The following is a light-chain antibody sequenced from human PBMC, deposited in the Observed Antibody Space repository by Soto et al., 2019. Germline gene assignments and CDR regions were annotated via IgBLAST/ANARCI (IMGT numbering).Light chain of an antibody. V-gene: IGKV1-5*03. J-gene: IGKJ1*01. CDR1: QTISSW. Sequence: DIQMTQSPSTLSGSVGDRVTITCRASQTISSWLAWYQQKPGKAPKLLIYKASTLKSGVPSRFSGSGSVTESTLTISSLQPDDFATYYCQHDNSYSVAFGQGTKVELK. CDR3: QHDNSYSVA. CDR2: KAS.